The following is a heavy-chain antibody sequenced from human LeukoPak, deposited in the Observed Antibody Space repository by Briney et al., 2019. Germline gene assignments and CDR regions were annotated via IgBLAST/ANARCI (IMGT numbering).Heavy chain of an antibody. J-gene: IGHJ6*03. Sequence: ASVKVSCKASGGTFSSYAISWVRQAPGQGLEWMGGIIPIFGTANYAQKFQGRVTITADESTSTAYMELSSLRSEDTAVYYCASPVSRKDYYYYMDVWGKGTTVTISS. CDR1: GGTFSSYA. CDR3: ASPVSRKDYYYYMDV. D-gene: IGHD6-13*01. CDR2: IIPIFGTA. V-gene: IGHV1-69*01.